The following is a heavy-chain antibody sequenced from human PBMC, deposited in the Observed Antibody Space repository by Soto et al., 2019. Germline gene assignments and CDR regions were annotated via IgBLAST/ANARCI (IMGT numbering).Heavy chain of an antibody. CDR2: IIPIFGTA. CDR3: ARANYGGSHPTSGGMDV. CDR1: GGTFSSYA. Sequence: SVKVSCKASGGTFSSYAISWVRQAPGQGLEWMGGIIPIFGTANYAQKFQGRVTITADESTSTAYMELSSLRSEDTAVYYCARANYGGSHPTSGGMDVWGQGTTVTVSS. D-gene: IGHD2-15*01. V-gene: IGHV1-69*13. J-gene: IGHJ6*02.